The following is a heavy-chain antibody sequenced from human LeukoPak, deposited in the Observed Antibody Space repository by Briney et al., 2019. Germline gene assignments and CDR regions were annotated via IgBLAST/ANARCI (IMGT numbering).Heavy chain of an antibody. D-gene: IGHD3-22*01. V-gene: IGHV4-34*01. CDR3: ARGPGRAPVERDSSGYYQNWFDP. CDR1: GGSFSGYY. CDR2: INHSGST. J-gene: IGHJ5*02. Sequence: SETLSLTCAVYGGSFSGYYWSWIRQPPGKGLEWIGEINHSGSTNYDPSLKSRVTISVDTSKNQFSLKLSSVTAADTAVYYCARGPGRAPVERDSSGYYQNWFDPWGQGTLVTVSS.